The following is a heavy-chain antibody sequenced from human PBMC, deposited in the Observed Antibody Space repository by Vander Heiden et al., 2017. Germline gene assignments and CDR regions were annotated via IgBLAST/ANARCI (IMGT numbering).Heavy chain of an antibody. V-gene: IGHV3-21*01. Sequence: EVQLVESGGGLVKPGGSLSLSCAASGFPFGSYSMNWVRQAPGKGLEWVSSISSSSSYIYYADSVKGRFTISRDNAKNSLYLQMNSLRAEDTAVYYCARAARVGYYYYGMDVWGQGTTVTVSS. CDR2: ISSSSSYI. CDR3: ARAARVGYYYYGMDV. J-gene: IGHJ6*02. CDR1: GFPFGSYS. D-gene: IGHD1-26*01.